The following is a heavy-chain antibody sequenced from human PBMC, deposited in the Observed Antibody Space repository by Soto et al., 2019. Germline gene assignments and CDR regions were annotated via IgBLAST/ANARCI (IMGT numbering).Heavy chain of an antibody. D-gene: IGHD2-21*02. CDR1: GGSISSGGYY. CDR2: IYYSGST. J-gene: IGHJ6*02. V-gene: IGHV4-31*03. Sequence: PSETLSLTCTVSGGSISSGGYYWSWIRQHPGKGLEWIGYIYYSGSTYYNPSLKSRVTISVDTSKNQFSLKLSSVTAADTAVYYCARTFGGNSFYYYYGMDVWGQGTTVTVSS. CDR3: ARTFGGNSFYYYYGMDV.